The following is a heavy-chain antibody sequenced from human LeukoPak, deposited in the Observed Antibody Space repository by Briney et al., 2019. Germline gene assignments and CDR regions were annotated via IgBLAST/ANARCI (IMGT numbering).Heavy chain of an antibody. J-gene: IGHJ4*02. Sequence: PGGSLRLSCAASGFTFSSYSMNWVRQAPGKGLEWVSSISSSSSYIYYADSVKGRFTISRDNAKNSLCLQMNSLRAEDTAVYYCARDIGQQLRDYFDYWGQGTLVTVSS. D-gene: IGHD6-13*01. CDR3: ARDIGQQLRDYFDY. CDR2: ISSSSSYI. V-gene: IGHV3-21*01. CDR1: GFTFSSYS.